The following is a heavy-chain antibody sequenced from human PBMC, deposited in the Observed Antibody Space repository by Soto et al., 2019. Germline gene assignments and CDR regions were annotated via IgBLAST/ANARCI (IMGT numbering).Heavy chain of an antibody. CDR1: GGTFSSYA. CDR3: ARVVVVITGGYFDY. J-gene: IGHJ4*02. CDR2: IIPIFGTA. V-gene: IGHV1-69*12. D-gene: IGHD3-22*01. Sequence: QVQLVQSGAEVKKPGSSVKVSCKASGGTFSSYAISWVRQAPGQGLEWMGGIIPIFGTANYAQKFQGRVTITADESTSTAYMELSSQRSEDTAVYYCARVVVVITGGYFDYWGQGTLVTVSS.